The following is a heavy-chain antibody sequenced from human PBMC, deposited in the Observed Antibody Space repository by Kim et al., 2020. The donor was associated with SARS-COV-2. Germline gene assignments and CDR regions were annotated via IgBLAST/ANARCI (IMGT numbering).Heavy chain of an antibody. J-gene: IGHJ4*02. V-gene: IGHV3-21*01. CDR1: GFTFSSYS. D-gene: IGHD2-15*01. CDR2: ISSSSSYI. Sequence: GGSLRLSCAASGFTFSSYSMNWVRQAPGKGLEWVSSISSSSSYIYYADSVKGRFTISRDNAKNSLYLQMNSLRAEDTAVYYCARDPRYCSGGSCYLGSYWGQGTLVTVSS. CDR3: ARDPRYCSGGSCYLGSY.